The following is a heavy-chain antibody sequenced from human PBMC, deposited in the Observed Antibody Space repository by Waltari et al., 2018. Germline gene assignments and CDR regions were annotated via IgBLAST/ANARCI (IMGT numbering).Heavy chain of an antibody. CDR2: IIPMFGTA. D-gene: IGHD6-13*01. V-gene: IGHV1-69*05. J-gene: IGHJ3*02. Sequence: QVQLVQSGAELQTPGSSVKVSCKVSGGSFSTHAITWVRQAPGQGLEWMGGIIPMFGTANYAQKIQDRVTINTDESMTTAYMHLSSLTSDDTAVYYCARGGLYGQQLLESAFEIWGQGTKVTVSS. CDR3: ARGGLYGQQLLESAFEI. CDR1: GGSFSTHA.